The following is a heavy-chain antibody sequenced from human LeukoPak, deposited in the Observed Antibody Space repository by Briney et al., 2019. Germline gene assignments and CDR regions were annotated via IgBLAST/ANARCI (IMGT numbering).Heavy chain of an antibody. CDR1: GFTFSSYA. J-gene: IGHJ4*02. D-gene: IGHD1-26*01. V-gene: IGHV3-30-3*01. CDR2: ISYDGSNK. CDR3: AKDQWEFTPRYFDY. Sequence: GRSLRLSCAASGFTFSSYAMHWVRQAPGKGLEWVAVISYDGSNKYYADSVKGRFTISRDNSKNTLYLQMNSLRAEDTAVYYCAKDQWEFTPRYFDYWGQGTLVTVSS.